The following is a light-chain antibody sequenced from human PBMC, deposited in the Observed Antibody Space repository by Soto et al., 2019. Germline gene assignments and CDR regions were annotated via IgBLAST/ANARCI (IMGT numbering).Light chain of an antibody. CDR1: SSNIGSES. Sequence: QSVLTQPPSASGTPGQRVTISCSGSSSNIGSESVNWYQHLPGTTPKLLIYSNIQRPSGVPDRFSGSRSGTSASLAISGLQSEDEADYYRAAWDDNLDAYVFGTGTKLTVL. V-gene: IGLV1-44*01. CDR3: AAWDDNLDAYV. CDR2: SNI. J-gene: IGLJ1*01.